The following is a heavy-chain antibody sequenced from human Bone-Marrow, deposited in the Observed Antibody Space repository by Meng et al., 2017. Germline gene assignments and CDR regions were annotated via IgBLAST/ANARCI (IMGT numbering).Heavy chain of an antibody. D-gene: IGHD3-22*01. CDR2: INHSGST. CDR1: GGSFSGYY. J-gene: IGHJ4*02. Sequence: VQLQQWGGGLLKPSETLSPACAVYGGSFSGYYWSWIRQPPGKGLEWIGEINHSGSTNYNPSLKSRVTISVDTSKNQFSLKLSSVTAADTAVYYCARARLYYYDSSGYPSYFDYWGQGTLVTVSS. V-gene: IGHV4-34*01. CDR3: ARARLYYYDSSGYPSYFDY.